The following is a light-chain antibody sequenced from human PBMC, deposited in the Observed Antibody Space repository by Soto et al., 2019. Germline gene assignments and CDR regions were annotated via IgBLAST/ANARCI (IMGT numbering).Light chain of an antibody. Sequence: QLVLTQPPSASGTPGQRVTISCSGSSSNIGSNTVNWYQQLPGAAPKLLIYSNDQRPSGVPDRFSGSKSGTSASLAISGLQSEDEADYYCATWDDSLIGAVFGGGTQLTVL. CDR2: SND. CDR3: ATWDDSLIGAV. V-gene: IGLV1-44*01. J-gene: IGLJ7*01. CDR1: SSNIGSNT.